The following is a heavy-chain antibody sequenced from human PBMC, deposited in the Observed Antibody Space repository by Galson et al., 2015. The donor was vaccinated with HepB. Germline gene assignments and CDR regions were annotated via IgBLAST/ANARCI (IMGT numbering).Heavy chain of an antibody. CDR2: ISGRGGST. Sequence: SLRLSCAASGFTFSSYAMSWVRQAPGKGLEWVSAISGRGGSTYYADSVKGRFTISRDNSKNTLYLQMNSLRAEDTAVYYCAKGGPDGAWGYCSGGSCYRYFDYWGQGTLVTVSS. J-gene: IGHJ4*02. V-gene: IGHV3-23*01. CDR3: AKGGPDGAWGYCSGGSCYRYFDY. CDR1: GFTFSSYA. D-gene: IGHD2-15*01.